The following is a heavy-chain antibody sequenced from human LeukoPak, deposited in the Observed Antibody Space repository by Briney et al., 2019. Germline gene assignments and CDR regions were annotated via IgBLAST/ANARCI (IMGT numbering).Heavy chain of an antibody. CDR2: INTNTGDP. J-gene: IGHJ4*02. CDR3: VRDRRGTVAGLDY. D-gene: IGHD6-19*01. V-gene: IGHV7-4-1*01. CDR1: GFTFNDYV. Sequence: ASVKVSCKTSGFTFNDYVMNWVRQAPGQGLQWMGWINTNTGDPTYAQGFRGRFFFSLDSSLTTTYLQISTLEPGDTAVYYCVRDRRGTVAGLDYWGQGTLVTVSS.